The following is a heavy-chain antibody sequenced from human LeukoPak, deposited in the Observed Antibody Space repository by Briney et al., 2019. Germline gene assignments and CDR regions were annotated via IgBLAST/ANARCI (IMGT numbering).Heavy chain of an antibody. CDR1: GFTFSSYG. CDR3: AKDPGGWELTFDY. V-gene: IGHV3-30*18. CDR2: ISYDGSNK. D-gene: IGHD1-26*01. J-gene: IGHJ4*02. Sequence: PGGSLRLSCAASGFTFSSYGMHWVRQAPGKGLEWVAVISYDGSNKYYADSVKGRFTISRDNSKNTLYLQMNSLRAEDTAVYYCAKDPGGWELTFDYWGQGTLVTVSS.